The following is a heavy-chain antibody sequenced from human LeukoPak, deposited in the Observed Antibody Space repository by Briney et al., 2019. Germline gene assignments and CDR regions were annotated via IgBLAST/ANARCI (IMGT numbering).Heavy chain of an antibody. V-gene: IGHV4-39*01. CDR3: ASSYCSGGSCYGTFDT. CDR2: ISDSGST. D-gene: IGHD2-15*01. Sequence: SETLSLTCTVSGGSISSSSYYWGWIRQPPGKGLEWFGSISDSGSTYYYPSLKSRVTISVDTSKNQFSLNLSSVTAADTAVYYCASSYCSGGSCYGTFDTWGQGTMVTVSS. CDR1: GGSISSSSYY. J-gene: IGHJ3*02.